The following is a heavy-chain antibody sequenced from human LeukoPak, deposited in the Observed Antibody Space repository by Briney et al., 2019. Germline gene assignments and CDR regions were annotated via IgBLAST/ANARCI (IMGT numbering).Heavy chain of an antibody. CDR1: GGSISSGGYY. CDR3: ARDDYGGTPYYYGMDV. V-gene: IGHV4-31*03. J-gene: IGHJ6*02. CDR2: IYYSGST. Sequence: SETLSLTRTVSGGSISSGGYYWSWIRQHPGKGLEWIGYIYYSGSTYYNPSLKSRVTISVDTSKNQFSLKLSSVTAADTAVYYCARDDYGGTPYYYGMDVWGQGTTVTVSS. D-gene: IGHD4-23*01.